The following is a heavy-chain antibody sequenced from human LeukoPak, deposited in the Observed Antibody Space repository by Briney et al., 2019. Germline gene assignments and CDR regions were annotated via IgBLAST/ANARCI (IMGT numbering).Heavy chain of an antibody. V-gene: IGHV3-43*02. CDR2: ISGDGGST. D-gene: IGHD6-19*01. CDR3: AKDIVYSSGWTGDY. Sequence: QPGGSLRLSCAASGFTFSTYWMSWVRQAPGKGLEWVSLISGDGGSTYYADSVKGRFTISRDNSKNSLYLQMNSLRTEDTALYYCAKDIVYSSGWTGDYWGQGTLVTVSS. J-gene: IGHJ4*02. CDR1: GFTFSTYW.